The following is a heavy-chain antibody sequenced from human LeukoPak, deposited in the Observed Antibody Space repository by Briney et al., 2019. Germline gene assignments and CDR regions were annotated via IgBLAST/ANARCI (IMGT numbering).Heavy chain of an antibody. J-gene: IGHJ4*02. CDR3: ARAPPMVRGVRSPSDY. CDR1: GGTFSSYA. Sequence: GASVKVSCKASGGTFSSYAISWVPQAPGQGLEWMGGIIPIFGTANYAQKFQGRVTITADESTSTAYMELSSLRSEDTAVYYCARAPPMVRGVRSPSDYWGQGTLVTVSS. D-gene: IGHD3-10*01. CDR2: IIPIFGTA. V-gene: IGHV1-69*13.